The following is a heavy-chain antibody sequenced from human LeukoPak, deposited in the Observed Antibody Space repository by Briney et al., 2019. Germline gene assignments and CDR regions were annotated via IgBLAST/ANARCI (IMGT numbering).Heavy chain of an antibody. CDR1: GGTFSSYA. CDR2: IIPIFGTA. CDR3: AMMRPPLGYCSGGSCYSPDY. Sequence: ASVKVSCKASGGTFSSYAISWVRQAPGQGLEWMGGIIPIFGTANYAQKFQGRVTITADKSTSTAYMELSSLRSEDTAVYYCAMMRPPLGYCSGGSCYSPDYWGQGTLVTVPS. V-gene: IGHV1-69*06. J-gene: IGHJ4*02. D-gene: IGHD2-15*01.